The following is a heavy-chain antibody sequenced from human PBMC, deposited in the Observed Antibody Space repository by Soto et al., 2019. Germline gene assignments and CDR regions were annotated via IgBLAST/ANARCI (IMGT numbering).Heavy chain of an antibody. V-gene: IGHV4-31*03. CDR1: GGSISSGEYY. D-gene: IGHD2-2*01. CDR2: IYYSGST. CDR3: ASTQPGRTSFHVDY. Sequence: PSETLSLTCTVSGGSISSGEYYWTWIRQHPGKGREWIGYIYYSGSTKHNPSLKSRITISVDTSKNQFSLKLNSVPAADTAVYSCASTQPGRTSFHVDYWGQGTQVTVSS. J-gene: IGHJ4*02.